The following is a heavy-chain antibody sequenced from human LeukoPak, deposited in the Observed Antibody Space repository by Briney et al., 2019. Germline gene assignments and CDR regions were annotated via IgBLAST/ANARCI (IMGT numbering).Heavy chain of an antibody. J-gene: IGHJ4*02. CDR1: GFTFSSDG. V-gene: IGHV3-30*02. CDR3: AGNYYDSSGLDY. CDR2: IWYDGSNK. Sequence: GGSLRLSCAASGFTFSSDGMHWVRQAPGKGLEWVAVIWYDGSNKYYADSVKGRFTISRDNSKNTLYLQMNSLRAEDTAVYYCAGNYYDSSGLDYWGQGTLVTVSS. D-gene: IGHD3-22*01.